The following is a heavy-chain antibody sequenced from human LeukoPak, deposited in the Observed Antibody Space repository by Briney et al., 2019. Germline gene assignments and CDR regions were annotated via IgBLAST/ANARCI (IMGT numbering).Heavy chain of an antibody. CDR3: AKVEYQLLYLYYYYYMDV. D-gene: IGHD2-2*02. CDR2: IRYDGSNK. Sequence: GGSLRLSCAASGFTFSSYGMHWVRQAPGKGLEWVAFIRYDGSNKYYADCVKGRFTISRDNSKNTLYLQMNSLRAEDTAVYYCAKVEYQLLYLYYYYYMDVWGKGTTVTVSS. V-gene: IGHV3-30*02. J-gene: IGHJ6*03. CDR1: GFTFSSYG.